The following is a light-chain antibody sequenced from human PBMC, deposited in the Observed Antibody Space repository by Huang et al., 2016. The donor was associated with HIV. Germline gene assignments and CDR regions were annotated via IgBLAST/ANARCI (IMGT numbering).Light chain of an antibody. V-gene: IGKV3-15*01. CDR1: ESVSSS. CDR2: GAS. J-gene: IGKJ4*01. CDR3: QQYNNWPPLLT. Sequence: EIVMTQSPATLSVSPGERDILSCRASESVSSSLAWYQQKPGQAPRLLIYGASTRASGVPPRFSGSGSGTEFTLTISSLQSADFAVYYCQQYNNWPPLLTFGGGTKVEIK.